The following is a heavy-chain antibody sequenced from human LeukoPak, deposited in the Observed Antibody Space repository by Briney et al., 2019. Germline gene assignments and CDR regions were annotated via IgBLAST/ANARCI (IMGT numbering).Heavy chain of an antibody. Sequence: PGRSLTLSCAASGFTFSDYAMHWVRQAPGKGLEWVSSISDSGGRTYYADSVRGRFTISRDNSKNTLYLQMNSLRAEDTAVYYCAKDLYGDYGLDYWGQGTLVAVSS. CDR1: GFTFSDYA. CDR2: ISDSGGRT. J-gene: IGHJ4*02. D-gene: IGHD4-17*01. V-gene: IGHV3-23*01. CDR3: AKDLYGDYGLDY.